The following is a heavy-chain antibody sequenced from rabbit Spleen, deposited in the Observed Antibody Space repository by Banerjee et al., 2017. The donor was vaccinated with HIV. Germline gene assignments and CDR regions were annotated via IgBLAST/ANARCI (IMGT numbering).Heavy chain of an antibody. D-gene: IGHD1-1*01. CDR2: INTITGTA. Sequence: QEHLKESGGGLVQPGGSLKLSCTASGFTLSTYYMNWVRQAPGKGLEWIACINTITGTAVYATWAKGRFTISKTSSTTVALQMTSLTAADTAIYFCARDLTGVIGWNFDFWGPGTLVTVS. CDR1: GFTLSTYYM. V-gene: IGHV1S45*01. J-gene: IGHJ4*01. CDR3: ARDLTGVIGWNFDF.